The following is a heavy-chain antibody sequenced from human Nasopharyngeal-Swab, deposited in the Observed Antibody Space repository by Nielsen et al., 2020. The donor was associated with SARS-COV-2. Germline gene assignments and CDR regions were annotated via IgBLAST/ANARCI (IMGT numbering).Heavy chain of an antibody. CDR2: INPSGGST. D-gene: IGHD2-2*01. CDR3: ARGHSRIIVVVPWRKGYFDY. CDR1: GYTLTSYY. V-gene: IGHV1-46*01. J-gene: IGHJ4*02. Sequence: ASVNVSCKASGYTLTSYYMHWVRQAPGQGLEWMGIINPSGGSTSYAQKFQGRVTMTRDTSTSTVNMELSSLRSEDTAVYYCARGHSRIIVVVPWRKGYFDYWGQGTLVTVSS.